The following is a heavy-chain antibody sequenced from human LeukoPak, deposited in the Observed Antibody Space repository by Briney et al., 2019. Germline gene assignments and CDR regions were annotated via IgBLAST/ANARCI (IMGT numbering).Heavy chain of an antibody. D-gene: IGHD3-10*01. CDR1: GFTFSSCA. J-gene: IGHJ4*02. V-gene: IGHV3-30-3*01. Sequence: PGRSLGLSCAASGFTFSSCAMYWVRQAPGKGLEWVAVISSNGNNKYYADSVKGRFTISRDTSKNTLYLQMNSLRGEDTAVYYCAREMARGVVPDYWGQGTLVTVSS. CDR2: ISSNGNNK. CDR3: AREMARGVVPDY.